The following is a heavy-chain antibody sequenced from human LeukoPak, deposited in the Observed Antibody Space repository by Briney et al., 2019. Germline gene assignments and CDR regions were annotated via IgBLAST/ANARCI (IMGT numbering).Heavy chain of an antibody. CDR1: GYTFTSYG. CDR3: ARDPTRFLELLLWSPLDY. V-gene: IGHV1-18*01. D-gene: IGHD3-3*01. CDR2: ISAYNGNT. J-gene: IGHJ4*02. Sequence: GASVKVSCKASGYTFTSYGISWVRQAPGQGLEWMGWISAYNGNTNYAQKLQGRVTMTTDTSTSTAYMELRSLRSDDTAVYYCARDPTRFLELLLWSPLDYWGQGTLVTVSS.